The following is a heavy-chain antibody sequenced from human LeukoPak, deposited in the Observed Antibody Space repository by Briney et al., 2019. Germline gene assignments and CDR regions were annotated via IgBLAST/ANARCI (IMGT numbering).Heavy chain of an antibody. CDR2: IWCDGTRE. CDR1: GFSFSAYD. J-gene: IGHJ4*02. V-gene: IGHV3-33*01. D-gene: IGHD1-26*01. CDR3: ARESGSRGDFDY. Sequence: PGGSLRLSCAASGFSFSAYDMHWVRQAPGKGLEWVALIWCDGTREYYADSVKGRFTISRDNAKNTLYLQMNSLRVEDTAVYYCARESGSRGDFDYWGQGTLVTVSS.